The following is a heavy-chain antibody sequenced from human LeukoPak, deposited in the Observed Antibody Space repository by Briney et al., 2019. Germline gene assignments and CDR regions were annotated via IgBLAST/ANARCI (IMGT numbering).Heavy chain of an antibody. V-gene: IGHV3-33*01. D-gene: IGHD6-13*01. CDR1: GFTFSSYG. CDR2: IWYDGSNK. Sequence: GRSLRLSCAASGFTFSSYGMHRVRQAPGKGLEWVAVIWYDGSNKYYADSVKGRFTISRDNSKNTLYLQMNSLRAEDTAVYYCARDGYIAAAAPVDFDYWGQGTLVTVSS. J-gene: IGHJ4*02. CDR3: ARDGYIAAAAPVDFDY.